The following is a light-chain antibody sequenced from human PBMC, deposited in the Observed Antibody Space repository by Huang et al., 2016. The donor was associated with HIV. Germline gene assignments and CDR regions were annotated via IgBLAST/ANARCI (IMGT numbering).Light chain of an antibody. CDR3: QQYKDWPPWT. V-gene: IGKV3-15*01. CDR1: QSISTK. CDR2: DAA. J-gene: IGKJ1*01. Sequence: ETVMTQSPATLSVFPGERATLSCRASQSISTKLAWYQQKPGQEHRRLIYDAANRASGIPAWFSGSGSGTEVNVTISSLQSEDFAVYYCQQYKDWPPWTFGQGTKVEIK.